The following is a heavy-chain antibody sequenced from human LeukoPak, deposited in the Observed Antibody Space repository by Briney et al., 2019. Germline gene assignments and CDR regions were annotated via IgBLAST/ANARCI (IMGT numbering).Heavy chain of an antibody. CDR3: ARIKSAYSRGDAFDV. V-gene: IGHV3-30*03. Sequence: GGSLRLSCAASGFTFSSYGMHWVRQAPGKGLEWVGVITYDGSNKYYADSVKGRFTVSRDGDKNTLYLEMNSLRAEDTAVYYCARIKSAYSRGDAFDVWGQGTMVTVSA. CDR2: ITYDGSNK. J-gene: IGHJ3*01. D-gene: IGHD2-21*01. CDR1: GFTFSSYG.